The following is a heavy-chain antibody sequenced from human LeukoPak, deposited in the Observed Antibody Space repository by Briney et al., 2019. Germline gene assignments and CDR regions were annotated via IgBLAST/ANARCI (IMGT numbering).Heavy chain of an antibody. CDR2: IWYDGSNK. Sequence: GSLRLSCAASGFTFSSYGMHWVRPAPGKGLEWVAVIWYDGSNKYYADSVKGRLTISRDNSKNTLYLQMNSLRAEDTAVYYCARGSLSSSSNDYWGQGTLVTVSS. CDR3: ARGSLSSSSNDY. CDR1: GFTFSSYG. J-gene: IGHJ4*02. D-gene: IGHD6-6*01. V-gene: IGHV3-33*01.